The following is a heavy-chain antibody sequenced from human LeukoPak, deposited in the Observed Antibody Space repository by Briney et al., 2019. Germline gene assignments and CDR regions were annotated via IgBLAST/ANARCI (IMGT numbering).Heavy chain of an antibody. J-gene: IGHJ4*02. D-gene: IGHD1-1*01. Sequence: TGGSLRLSCAASGFTFASYSMNWVRQAPGKGLEWVSSISGDSTYIYTAGSVKGRFTISRDNAQASLYLQMISLRADDTAVYYCARVSGRLERQSDLDYWGQGTLVIVSS. CDR1: GFTFASYS. V-gene: IGHV3-21*01. CDR2: ISGDSTYI. CDR3: ARVSGRLERQSDLDY.